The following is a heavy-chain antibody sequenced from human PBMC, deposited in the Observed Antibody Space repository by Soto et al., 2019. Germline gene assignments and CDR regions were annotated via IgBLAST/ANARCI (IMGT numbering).Heavy chain of an antibody. V-gene: IGHV2-5*01. CDR3: ARLLSAALVSYDL. CDR2: IYWNDDK. D-gene: IGHD1-26*01. CDR1: GFSHSTSGVA. Sequence: QITLTESGPTLVKPTQTLTLTCTLSGFSHSTSGVAVGWIRQPPGQALEWLGHIYWNDDKYYSTSLKSRLSLSKDTSKNQVVLTMTNVDPLDTGTYYCARLLSAALVSYDLWGQGTLGTVSS. J-gene: IGHJ5*02.